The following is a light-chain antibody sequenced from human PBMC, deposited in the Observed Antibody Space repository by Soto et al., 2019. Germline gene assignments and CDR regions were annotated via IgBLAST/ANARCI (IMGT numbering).Light chain of an antibody. CDR1: SSNIGAGYG. V-gene: IGLV1-40*01. J-gene: IGLJ2*01. CDR3: QSYGSSLSGVI. Sequence: QSVLTQPPSVSGAPGQRVTISCTGSSSNIGAGYGVHWYIQLPGTAPKLLVYGDSNRPSGVPDRFSGSKSDTSASLAITGLQAEDEADYYCQSYGSSLSGVIFGGGTKVTVL. CDR2: GDS.